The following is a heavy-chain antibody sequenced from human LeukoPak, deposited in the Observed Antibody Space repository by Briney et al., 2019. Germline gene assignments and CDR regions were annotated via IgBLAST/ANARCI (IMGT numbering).Heavy chain of an antibody. D-gene: IGHD5-24*01. CDR2: IHHSGST. Sequence: SETLSLTCAVSGGSISSGGYSWSWIRQPPGKGLEWIGYIHHSGSTYYNPSLKSRVTISVDRSKNQFSLKLSSVTAADTAVYYCARGDERDGYNWDYWGQGTLVTVSS. V-gene: IGHV4-30-2*01. CDR3: ARGDERDGYNWDY. J-gene: IGHJ4*02. CDR1: GGSISSGGYS.